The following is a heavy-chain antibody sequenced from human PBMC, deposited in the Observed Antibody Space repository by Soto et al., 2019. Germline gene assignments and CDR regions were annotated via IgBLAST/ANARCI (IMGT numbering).Heavy chain of an antibody. V-gene: IGHV1-24*01. CDR2: FDPEDGET. Sequence: ASVKVSCKVSGYTLTELSMHWVRQAPGKGLEWMGGFDPEDGETIYAQKFQGRVTMTEDTSTDTAYMELSSLRSEDTAVYYCAGSSSWKNWFDPWGQGTLVTVSS. D-gene: IGHD6-13*01. CDR1: GYTLTELS. CDR3: AGSSSWKNWFDP. J-gene: IGHJ5*02.